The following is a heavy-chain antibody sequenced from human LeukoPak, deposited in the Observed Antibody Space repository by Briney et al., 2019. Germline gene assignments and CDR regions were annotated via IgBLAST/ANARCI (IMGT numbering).Heavy chain of an antibody. Sequence: ASVKVSRKASGYTFTGYGISWVRQAPGQGLEWMGWISAYNGNTNYAQKLQGRVTMTTDTSTSTAYMELRSLRSDDTAVYYCARVHRSPSYYYYGMDVWGQGTTVTVSS. D-gene: IGHD3-16*02. J-gene: IGHJ6*02. CDR3: ARVHRSPSYYYYGMDV. CDR2: ISAYNGNT. V-gene: IGHV1-18*01. CDR1: GYTFTGYG.